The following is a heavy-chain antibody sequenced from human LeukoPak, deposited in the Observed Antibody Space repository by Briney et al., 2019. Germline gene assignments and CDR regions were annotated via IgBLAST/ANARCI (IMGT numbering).Heavy chain of an antibody. CDR1: GYTFTNYV. Sequence: ASVKVSCKASGYTFTNYVLHWVRQAPGQRLEWMGWTNGATGNTRFSQDFQGRPTITIDTSASTGYMELSSLRSEDTAVYYCARSPGGNARTWLDYWGQGTLVTVSS. V-gene: IGHV1-3*02. D-gene: IGHD2-8*02. CDR3: ARSPGGNARTWLDY. CDR2: TNGATGNT. J-gene: IGHJ4*02.